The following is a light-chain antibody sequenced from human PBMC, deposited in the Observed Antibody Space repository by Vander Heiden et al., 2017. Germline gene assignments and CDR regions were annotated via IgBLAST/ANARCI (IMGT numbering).Light chain of an antibody. Sequence: QPVLTQPPSASGTPGQRVTISCSGSSSNIGRNNVNWYQQLPGSTPKLLIYSNNQRPSGVPDRFSGSKSGTSASLAISGPLSEDEADYYCATWDDGLNHYFVFGTGTRVTVL. CDR1: SSNIGRNN. J-gene: IGLJ1*01. CDR2: SNN. CDR3: ATWDDGLNHYFV. V-gene: IGLV1-44*01.